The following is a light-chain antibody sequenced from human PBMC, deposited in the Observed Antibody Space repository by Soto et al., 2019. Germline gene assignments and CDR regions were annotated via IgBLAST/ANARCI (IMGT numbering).Light chain of an antibody. CDR1: QTLTYSNGKTY. J-gene: IGKJ2*01. V-gene: IGKV2-30*01. CDR3: MQGTHWPPYT. CDR2: KVS. Sequence: VLTQSPLSLPVTLGQPASISCRSSQTLTYSNGKTYLNWFQQRPGQSPRRLIYKVSKRDSGVPDRFSGSGSGTDFTLQISRVEAEDVGVYYCMQGTHWPPYTFGQGTKVEIK.